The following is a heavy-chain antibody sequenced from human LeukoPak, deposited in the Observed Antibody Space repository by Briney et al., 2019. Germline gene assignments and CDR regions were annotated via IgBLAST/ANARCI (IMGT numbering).Heavy chain of an antibody. J-gene: IGHJ4*02. CDR1: GFTFISYE. Sequence: HPGGSLRLSCAASGFTFISYEMNWVRQAPGKGREWVLYISSSGSTTYYADSVKGRFTISRDNDKNSLFLQMNGLRAEDTAVYYCALRLLGEYDYFDYWGQGTLVTVSS. D-gene: IGHD2/OR15-2a*01. CDR3: ALRLLGEYDYFDY. V-gene: IGHV3-48*03. CDR2: ISSSGSTT.